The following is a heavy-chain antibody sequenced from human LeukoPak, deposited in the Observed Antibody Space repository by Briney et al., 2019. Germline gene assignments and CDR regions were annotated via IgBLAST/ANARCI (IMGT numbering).Heavy chain of an antibody. J-gene: IGHJ3*02. D-gene: IGHD3-10*01. CDR3: ARGKTSDDIIEDAFDI. V-gene: IGHV3-66*01. Sequence: GGSLRLSCAASGFSVNTNYMTWVRQAPGKGLEWVSVLYSGGGAYYADSVKDRFTISRDYSQNTLLRQMNSLRAEDTALYYCARGKTSDDIIEDAFDIWSQGTMVAVSS. CDR2: LYSGGGA. CDR1: GFSVNTNY.